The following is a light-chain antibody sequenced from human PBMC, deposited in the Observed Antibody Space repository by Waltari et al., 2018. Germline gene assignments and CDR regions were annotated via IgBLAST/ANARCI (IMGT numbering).Light chain of an antibody. Sequence: DIQMTQSPSSLSASVGDRVPTTYRASQSISSYLNWYQQKPGKAPKLLIYAASSLQSGVPSRFSGSGSGTDFTLTISSLQPEDFATYYCQQSYSTPLITFGQGTRLEIK. CDR3: QQSYSTPLIT. V-gene: IGKV1-39*01. J-gene: IGKJ5*01. CDR1: QSISSY. CDR2: AAS.